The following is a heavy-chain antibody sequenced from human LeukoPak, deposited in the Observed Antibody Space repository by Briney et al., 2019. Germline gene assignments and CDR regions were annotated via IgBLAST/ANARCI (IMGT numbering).Heavy chain of an antibody. J-gene: IGHJ5*02. D-gene: IGHD3-10*01. V-gene: IGHV1-3*03. CDR1: GYTFTSYA. Sequence: ASVKVSCKASGYTFTSYAMHWVRQAPGQRLEWMGWINAGNGNTKYSQEFQGRVTITRDPSASTAYMELSSLRSEDMAVYYCARGRAYYGSGSYFPNWFNPWGQGTLVTVSS. CDR2: INAGNGNT. CDR3: ARGRAYYGSGSYFPNWFNP.